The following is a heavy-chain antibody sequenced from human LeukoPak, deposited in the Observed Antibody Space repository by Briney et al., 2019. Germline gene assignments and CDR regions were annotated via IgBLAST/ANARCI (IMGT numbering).Heavy chain of an antibody. D-gene: IGHD1-26*01. V-gene: IGHV3-66*01. J-gene: IGHJ4*02. CDR3: AISGGYWAWAH. Sequence: GGSLRLSCAASGLNLSINYMNWVRQAPGKGLEWVSVIYRGGSTYYADSLKGRFTVSRDLSKNMLYLQMNSLRVEDTAVYYCAISGGYWAWAHWGQGTPVTVSS. CDR2: IYRGGST. CDR1: GLNLSINY.